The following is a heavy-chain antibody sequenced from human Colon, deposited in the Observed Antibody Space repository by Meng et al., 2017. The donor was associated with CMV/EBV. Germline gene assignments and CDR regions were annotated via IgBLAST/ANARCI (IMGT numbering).Heavy chain of an antibody. CDR1: DVSIKTTSYY. Sequence: QLPLRESGPGLVKPSETLSLTCTGSDVSIKTTSYYWGWIRQPPGKGLEWIGSVYYNDSTYYNPSLKSRVTISIDTSNNKFSLKLTSVTAADTAVYFCARDWFVGATYNWFDPWGQGTLVTVSS. CDR2: VYYNDST. D-gene: IGHD1-26*01. V-gene: IGHV4-39*07. J-gene: IGHJ5*02. CDR3: ARDWFVGATYNWFDP.